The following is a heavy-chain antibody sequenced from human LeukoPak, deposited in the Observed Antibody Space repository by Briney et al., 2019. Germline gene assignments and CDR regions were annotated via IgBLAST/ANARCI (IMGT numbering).Heavy chain of an antibody. V-gene: IGHV3-33*01. Sequence: AGGSLRLSCAASGFTFSSYGMHWVRQAPGKGLEWVAVIWYDGSNKYYADSVKGRFTISRDNSKNTLYLQMNSLRAEDTAVYYCARDLEAAGRALYYYYGMDVWGQGTTVTVSS. CDR2: IWYDGSNK. CDR1: GFTFSSYG. CDR3: ARDLEAAGRALYYYYGMDV. J-gene: IGHJ6*02. D-gene: IGHD6-13*01.